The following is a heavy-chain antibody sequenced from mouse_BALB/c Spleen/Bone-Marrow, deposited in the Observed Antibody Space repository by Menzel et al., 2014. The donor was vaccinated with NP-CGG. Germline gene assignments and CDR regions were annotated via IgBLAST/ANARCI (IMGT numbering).Heavy chain of an antibody. CDR2: ISYSGFT. V-gene: IGHV3-2*02. J-gene: IGHJ3*01. Sequence: VQLKEPGPGLVKPSQSLSLTCTVTGYSITSDYAWNWIRQFPGNKLEWMGYISYSGFTSYNPSLKSRISITRDTSKNQFFLQLNSVTTEDTATYYCSRYYRYYTWLSYWGQGTLVPVSA. CDR1: GYSITSDYA. D-gene: IGHD2-14*01. CDR3: SRYYRYYTWLSY.